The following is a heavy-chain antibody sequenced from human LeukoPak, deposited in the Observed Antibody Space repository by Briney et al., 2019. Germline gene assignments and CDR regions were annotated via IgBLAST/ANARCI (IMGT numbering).Heavy chain of an antibody. CDR2: LSYDGSNK. J-gene: IGHJ4*02. CDR3: ARVPFVRRTQIIAAAGSYFDY. D-gene: IGHD6-13*01. Sequence: GGSLRLSCAASGFTFSSYAMHWVRQAPGKGLEWVAVLSYDGSNKYYADSVKGRFTISRDNSKNTLYLQMNSLRAEDTAVYYCARVPFVRRTQIIAAAGSYFDYWGQGTLVTVSS. V-gene: IGHV3-30*04. CDR1: GFTFSSYA.